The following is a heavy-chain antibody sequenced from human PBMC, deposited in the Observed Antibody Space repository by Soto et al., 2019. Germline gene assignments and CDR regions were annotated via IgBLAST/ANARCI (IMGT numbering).Heavy chain of an antibody. CDR2: IIPIYASP. CDR3: AVTVTGSRSPLAH. V-gene: IGHV1-69*06. Sequence: GPSVKVSCKASGGTFSSNAISWVRQAPGQGLEWMGGIIPIYASPNYAQNFQGRVTVTADKATSTAYLELSRLKFADSAIYYCAVTVTGSRSPLAHWGQGTLVTVYS. J-gene: IGHJ4*02. CDR1: GGTFSSNA. D-gene: IGHD3-9*01.